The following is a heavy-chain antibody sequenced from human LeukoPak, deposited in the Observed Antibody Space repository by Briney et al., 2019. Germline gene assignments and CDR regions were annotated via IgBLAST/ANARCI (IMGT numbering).Heavy chain of an antibody. CDR3: ARGLAARSPLYYYYYMDV. D-gene: IGHD6-6*01. Sequence: GASLRLSCAASGFTFSSYWMSWVRQAPGKGLEWVANIKQDGSEKYYVDSVKGRFTISRDNAKNSLYLQMNSLRAEDTAVYYCARGLAARSPLYYYYYMDVWGKGTTVTVSS. CDR1: GFTFSSYW. V-gene: IGHV3-7*01. CDR2: IKQDGSEK. J-gene: IGHJ6*03.